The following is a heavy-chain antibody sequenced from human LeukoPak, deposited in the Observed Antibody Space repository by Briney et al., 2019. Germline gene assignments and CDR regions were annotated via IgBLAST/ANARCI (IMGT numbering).Heavy chain of an antibody. CDR3: AIDYGGSYGPLGY. D-gene: IGHD1-26*01. Sequence: ASVTVSCKASGYTFISSGFSWVRQAPGQGVEWMGWINPYNGKTNHALKFQARVTMPSDTSTNTVNMDLRSLRPDDTAVYYCAIDYGGSYGPLGYWGQGTLFTVSS. CDR2: INPYNGKT. J-gene: IGHJ4*02. CDR1: GYTFISSG. V-gene: IGHV1-18*01.